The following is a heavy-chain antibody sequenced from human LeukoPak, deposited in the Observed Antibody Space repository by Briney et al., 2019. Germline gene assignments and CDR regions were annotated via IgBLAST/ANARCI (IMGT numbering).Heavy chain of an antibody. D-gene: IGHD1-26*01. CDR2: ISSTVSFI. CDR3: AKDEGALVPYYFDY. J-gene: IGHJ4*02. CDR1: GFTFRDYY. Sequence: GGSLRLSCAGSGFTFRDYYMSLIRQAPGKGLEWVSYISSTVSFIYYADSVKGRFSISRDNARNSLYLQMNSLRAEDTAAYYCAKDEGALVPYYFDYWGQGTLVTVSS. V-gene: IGHV3-11*04.